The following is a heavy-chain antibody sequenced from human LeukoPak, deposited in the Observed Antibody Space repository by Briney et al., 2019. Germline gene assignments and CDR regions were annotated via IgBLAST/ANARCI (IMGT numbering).Heavy chain of an antibody. CDR3: ARGGLRWRFDY. Sequence: SETLSLTCTVSGGSISSGGYYWSWIRQHPGRGLEWIGYIYYSGSTYYNPSPTSRVTISVDTSKNQFSLKLSSVTAADTAVYYCARGGLRWRFDYWGQGTLVTVSS. D-gene: IGHD4-23*01. CDR2: IYYSGST. V-gene: IGHV4-31*03. J-gene: IGHJ4*02. CDR1: GGSISSGGYY.